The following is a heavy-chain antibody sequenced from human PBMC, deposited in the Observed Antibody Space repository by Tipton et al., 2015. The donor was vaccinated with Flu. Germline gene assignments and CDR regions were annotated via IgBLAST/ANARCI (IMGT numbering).Heavy chain of an antibody. CDR3: ARGGGRQQLDPWYYYGMDV. CDR2: IYYSGST. J-gene: IGHJ6*02. Sequence: TLSLTCAVYGGSFSGYYWSWIRQPPGKGLEWIGYIYYSGSTNYNPSLKSRVTISVDTSKNQFSLKLSSVTAADTAVYYCARGGGRQQLDPWYYYGMDVWGQGTTVTVSS. V-gene: IGHV4-59*01. CDR1: GGSFSGYY. D-gene: IGHD6-13*01.